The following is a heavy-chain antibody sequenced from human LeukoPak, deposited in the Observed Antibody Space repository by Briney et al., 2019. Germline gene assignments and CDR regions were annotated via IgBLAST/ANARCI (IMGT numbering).Heavy chain of an antibody. Sequence: GESLKISCKGSGYNFINYWIGWLRQKPGKGLEWMGIIHPRDSDTRYSPSFLGQVTISVDTSTSTAYLQWSSLKASDTAVYHCARHREWGGSYYIENWGQGALVIVSS. CDR2: IHPRDSDT. CDR1: GYNFINYW. V-gene: IGHV5-51*01. D-gene: IGHD2-15*01. J-gene: IGHJ4*02. CDR3: ARHREWGGSYYIEN.